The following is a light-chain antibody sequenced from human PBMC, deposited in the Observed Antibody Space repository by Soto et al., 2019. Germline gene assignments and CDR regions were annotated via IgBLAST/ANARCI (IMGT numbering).Light chain of an antibody. CDR3: SSYRSSTTFV. Sequence: QSALTQPASVSGSPGQSITISCTGTSSDVGGYDYVSWYQLHPGKAPKLMVFEVSNRPSGVSYRFSGSKSGDTASLTISGLQAEDEADYYCSSYRSSTTFVFGTGTKLTVL. V-gene: IGLV2-14*01. CDR2: EVS. CDR1: SSDVGGYDY. J-gene: IGLJ1*01.